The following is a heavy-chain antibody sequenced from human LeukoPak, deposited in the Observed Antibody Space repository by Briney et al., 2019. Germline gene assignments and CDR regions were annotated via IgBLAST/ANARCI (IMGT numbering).Heavy chain of an antibody. CDR2: IYYSGST. J-gene: IGHJ4*02. Sequence: PSETLSLTCTVSGGSISSYYWSWIRQPPGKGLEWIGYIYYSGSTNYNPSLKSRVTISVDTSKNQFSLKLSSVTAADTAVYYCARDRSYWGQGTLVTVSS. CDR3: ARDRSY. CDR1: GGSISSYY. V-gene: IGHV4-59*01.